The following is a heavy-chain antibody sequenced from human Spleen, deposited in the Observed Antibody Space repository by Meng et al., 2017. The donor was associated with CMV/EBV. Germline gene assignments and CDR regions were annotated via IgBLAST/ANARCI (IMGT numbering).Heavy chain of an antibody. D-gene: IGHD2-2*01. V-gene: IGHV1-18*01. CDR3: ARGGMMWRSGIVVEPAAAFDF. CDR1: YG. Sequence: YGVTWVRQDPGQGLEFMGWISDYNGNTNYAQNLQGRVTMTTDSSTSTAYMELRGLRPDDTAVYYCARGGMMWRSGIVVEPAAAFDFWGQGTLVTVSS. J-gene: IGHJ4*02. CDR2: ISDYNGNT.